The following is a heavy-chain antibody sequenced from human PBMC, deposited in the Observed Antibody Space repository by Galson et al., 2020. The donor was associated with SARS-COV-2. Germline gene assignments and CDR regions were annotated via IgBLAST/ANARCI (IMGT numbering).Heavy chain of an antibody. CDR2: ISYDGSNK. D-gene: IGHD4-17*01. V-gene: IGHV3-30*04. CDR3: ARVDYGDYGGDAFDI. J-gene: IGHJ3*02. CDR1: GFTFSSYA. Sequence: GGSLRLSCAASGFTFSSYAMHWVRQAPGKGLEWVAVISYDGSNKYYADAVKGRFTISRDNSKNTLCLQMNSLRAEDTAAYYCARVDYGDYGGDAFDIWGQGTMVTVSS.